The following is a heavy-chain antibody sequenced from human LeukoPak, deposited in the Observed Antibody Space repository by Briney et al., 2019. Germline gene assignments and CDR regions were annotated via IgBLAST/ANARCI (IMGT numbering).Heavy chain of an antibody. V-gene: IGHV4-59*08. CDR1: GFTFSDYY. CDR3: ARQGGAWFDP. J-gene: IGHJ5*02. D-gene: IGHD3-10*01. Sequence: PGGSLRLSCAASGFTFSDYYMSWIRQPPGKGLEWIGYIYYSGSTNYNPSLKSRVTISVDTSKNQFSLKLSSVTAADTAVYYCARQGGAWFDPWGQGTLVTVSS. CDR2: IYYSGST.